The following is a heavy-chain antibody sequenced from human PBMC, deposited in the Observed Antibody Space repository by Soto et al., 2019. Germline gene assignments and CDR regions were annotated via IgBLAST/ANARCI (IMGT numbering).Heavy chain of an antibody. CDR3: ARDGQMVGFDP. D-gene: IGHD2-8*01. CDR1: GGSISSGDYY. J-gene: IGHJ5*02. Sequence: QVQLQESGPGLVKPSQTLSLTCTVSGGSISSGDYYWSWIRQPPGKGLEWIGYIDYSGSTYYNPSLKSRVTISVDKSKNQFSLKLSSVTAADTAVHYCARDGQMVGFDPWGQGTLVTVSS. CDR2: IDYSGST. V-gene: IGHV4-30-4*01.